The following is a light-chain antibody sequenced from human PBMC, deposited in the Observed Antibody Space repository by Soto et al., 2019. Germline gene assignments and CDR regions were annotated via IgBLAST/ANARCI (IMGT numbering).Light chain of an antibody. Sequence: QSALTQPASVSGSPGQSITISCTGTSSDVGAYNYVSWYQQHPGTAPKLLIYDVSHRPSGVSNRFSGSKSGSTASLTISALQAEDEADYYCSSYTTSSIYVFGSGTKVTVL. CDR1: SSDVGAYNY. CDR3: SSYTTSSIYV. J-gene: IGLJ1*01. CDR2: DVS. V-gene: IGLV2-14*01.